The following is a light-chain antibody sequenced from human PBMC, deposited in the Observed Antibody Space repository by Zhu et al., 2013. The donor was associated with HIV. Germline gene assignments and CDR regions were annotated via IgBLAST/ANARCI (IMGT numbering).Light chain of an antibody. J-gene: IGKJ2*01. Sequence: DIQMTQSPSTLSTSVGDRVTITCRASQSISSSLAWYQQKPGKAPKLLIYKASTSQSGVPSRFSGSGSGTEFTLTISSLQPDDFVTYYRQQYNSYPYTFGQGTKLEI. CDR3: QQYNSYPYT. CDR1: QSISSS. CDR2: KAS. V-gene: IGKV1-5*03.